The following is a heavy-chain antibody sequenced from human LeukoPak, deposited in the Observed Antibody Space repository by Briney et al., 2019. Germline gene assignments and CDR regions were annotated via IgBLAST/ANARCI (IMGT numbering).Heavy chain of an antibody. CDR3: ATTWSSRKGFDY. J-gene: IGHJ4*02. CDR1: GINFNNTW. D-gene: IGHD3-10*01. Sequence: GGSLRLSCTASGINFNNTWMSWVRQAPGKGLEWVGRIKSRADGGTTETAAPVKGRFTISRSDSENTLFLLMDSLKVEDTAVYSCATTWSSRKGFDYWGQGTLVSVSS. V-gene: IGHV3-15*01. CDR2: IKSRADGGTT.